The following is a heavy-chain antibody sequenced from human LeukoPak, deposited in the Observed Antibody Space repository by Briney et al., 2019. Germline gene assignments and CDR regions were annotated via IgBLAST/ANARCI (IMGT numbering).Heavy chain of an antibody. Sequence: PSETLSLTCTVSCGSISSSSYYWGWIRQPPGKGLGWFGSIYYSGSTYYNPSLKSRVTISVDTSKNQFSLKLSSVTAADTAVYYCARDLPPGGYYYDSSCYYYPNDAFDIWGQGTMVTVSS. V-gene: IGHV4-39*02. D-gene: IGHD3-22*01. CDR2: IYYSGST. J-gene: IGHJ3*02. CDR3: ARDLPPGGYYYDSSCYYYPNDAFDI. CDR1: CGSISSSSYY.